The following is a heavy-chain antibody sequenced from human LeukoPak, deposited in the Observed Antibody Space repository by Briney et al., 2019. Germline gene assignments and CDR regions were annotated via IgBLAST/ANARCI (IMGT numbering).Heavy chain of an antibody. CDR2: IHTNTERP. Sequence: GASVKVSCKASGYIITNYALSWVRQAPGQGLEWMGWIHTNTERPIYAQGFTGRFVFSLDTSVSTAYLQINSLKAEDTAVYYCASRSGYYRYFDSWGQGTLVTVAS. CDR1: GYIITNYA. CDR3: ASRSGYYRYFDS. V-gene: IGHV7-4-1*02. J-gene: IGHJ4*02. D-gene: IGHD3-3*01.